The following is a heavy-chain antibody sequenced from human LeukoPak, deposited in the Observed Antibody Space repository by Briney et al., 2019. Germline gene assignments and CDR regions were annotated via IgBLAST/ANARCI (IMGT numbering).Heavy chain of an antibody. D-gene: IGHD4-17*01. Sequence: ASVKVSCKASGYTFTGYYMHWVRQAPGQGLEWMGWISAYNGNTNYAQKLQGRVTMTTDTSTSTAYMELRSLRSDDTAVYYCATTTDYGDYEGYWGQGTLVTVSS. CDR3: ATTTDYGDYEGY. CDR1: GYTFTGYY. CDR2: ISAYNGNT. J-gene: IGHJ4*02. V-gene: IGHV1-18*04.